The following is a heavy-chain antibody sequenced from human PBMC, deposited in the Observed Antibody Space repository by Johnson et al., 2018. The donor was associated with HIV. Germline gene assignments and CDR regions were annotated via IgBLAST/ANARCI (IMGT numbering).Heavy chain of an antibody. Sequence: VQLVESGGGLVKPGGSLRLSCVASGFTFSDYYMTWVRQAPGKGLEWVSYISSSGSTIYSADSVKGRFTISRDNAKNSLYLQMNSLKTEDTAVYYCTTDLIRRYYGSGLRDAFDIWGQGTMVTVSS. CDR2: ISSSGSTI. CDR1: GFTFSDYY. J-gene: IGHJ3*02. CDR3: TTDLIRRYYGSGLRDAFDI. V-gene: IGHV3-11*01. D-gene: IGHD3-10*01.